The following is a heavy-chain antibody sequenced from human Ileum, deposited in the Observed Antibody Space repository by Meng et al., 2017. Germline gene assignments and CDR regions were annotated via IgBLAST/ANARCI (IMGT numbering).Heavy chain of an antibody. CDR1: GGSIRGGTW. V-gene: IGHV4-4*02. D-gene: IGHD2-21*01. CDR3: AKNGAYCLES. CDR2: FHPGSGA. Sequence: VQLQGSGPGLVKPSGTPSLTCAFSGGSIRGGTWWSWVRQPPGKGLQWIGQFHPGSGAAYNPSLETRVTISVDTSKNQFSLELTSVTAADTAVYYCAKNGAYCLESWGQGTLVTVSS. J-gene: IGHJ4*02.